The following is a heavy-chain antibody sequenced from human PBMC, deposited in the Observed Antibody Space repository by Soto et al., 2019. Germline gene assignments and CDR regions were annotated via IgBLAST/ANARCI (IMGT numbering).Heavy chain of an antibody. CDR1: GLTFSGYA. V-gene: IGHV3-23*01. CDR3: AKIPHSSSWYLDAFDI. Sequence: EVQLLESGGGLVQPGGSLRLSCAASGLTFSGYAMSWVRQAPGKGLEWVSAISGSGGSTYYADSVKGRFTISRDNSKNTLYLQMYSLRAEDTAVYYCAKIPHSSSWYLDAFDIWGQGTMVTVSS. D-gene: IGHD6-13*01. CDR2: ISGSGGST. J-gene: IGHJ3*02.